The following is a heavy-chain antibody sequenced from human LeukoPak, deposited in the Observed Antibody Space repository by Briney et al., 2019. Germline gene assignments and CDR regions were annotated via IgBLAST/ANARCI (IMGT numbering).Heavy chain of an antibody. CDR2: ISYDGSNK. CDR1: GFTFSSYG. CDR3: AKEPHLGDYGSGGNPDPFFDY. D-gene: IGHD3-10*01. Sequence: PGGSLGLSCAASGFTFSSYGMHWVRQAPGKGLEWVAVISYDGSNKYYADSVKGRFTISRDNSKNTLYLQMNSLRAEDTAVYYCAKEPHLGDYGSGGNPDPFFDYWGQGTLVTVSS. V-gene: IGHV3-30*18. J-gene: IGHJ4*02.